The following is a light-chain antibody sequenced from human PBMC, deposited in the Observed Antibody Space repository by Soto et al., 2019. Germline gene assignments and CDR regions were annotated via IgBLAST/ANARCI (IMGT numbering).Light chain of an antibody. Sequence: LTQPRSVSGSPGQSVTISCTGTSNDVGGYDYVSWYQQHPGKAPKLIIYDVSKRPSGVPDRFSGSKSGNTAPLTISGLQAEDEADYYCCSYAGTYSYVFGTGTKVTVL. CDR1: SNDVGGYDY. CDR3: CSYAGTYSYV. J-gene: IGLJ1*01. CDR2: DVS. V-gene: IGLV2-11*01.